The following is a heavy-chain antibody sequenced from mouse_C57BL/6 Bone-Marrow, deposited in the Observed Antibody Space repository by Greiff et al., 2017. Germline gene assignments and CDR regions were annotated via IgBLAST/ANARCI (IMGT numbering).Heavy chain of an antibody. CDR2: IDPANGNT. D-gene: IGHD2-2*01. Sequence: EVMLVESVAELVRPGASVKLSCTASGFNIKNTYMHWVKQRPEQGLEWIGRIDPANGNTKYAPKFQGKATITADTSSNTAYLQLPSLTSEDTAISYCARSGLLWFPWCAYWGQGTLVTVSA. CDR1: GFNIKNTY. CDR3: ARSGLLWFPWCAY. V-gene: IGHV14-3*01. J-gene: IGHJ3*01.